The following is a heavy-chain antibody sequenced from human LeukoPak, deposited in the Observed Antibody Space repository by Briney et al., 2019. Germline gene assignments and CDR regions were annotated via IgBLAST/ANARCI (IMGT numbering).Heavy chain of an antibody. V-gene: IGHV3-30*03. CDR3: ARDRNGSYYFSEYFQH. Sequence: GGSLRLSCAASGFTFSSYGMHWVRQAPGKGLEWAAVISYDGSNKYYADSVKGRFTISRDNSKNTLYLQMNSLRAEDTAVYYCARDRNGSYYFSEYFQHWGQGTLVTVSS. J-gene: IGHJ1*01. CDR2: ISYDGSNK. CDR1: GFTFSSYG. D-gene: IGHD1-26*01.